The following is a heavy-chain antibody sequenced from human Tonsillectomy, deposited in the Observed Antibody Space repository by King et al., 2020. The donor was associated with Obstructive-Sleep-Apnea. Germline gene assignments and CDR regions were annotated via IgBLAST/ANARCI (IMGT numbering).Heavy chain of an antibody. Sequence: QLQESSPGLVKPSETLSLTCTVSGGSISSSNYYWGWIRQPPGKGLEWIGNIYYSGKTYYNPSLKSRVTISVDTSKNQLSLKLSSVTAADTAVYYCARERAGGTNWFDPWGQGTLVTVSS. V-gene: IGHV4-39*07. J-gene: IGHJ5*02. D-gene: IGHD6-13*01. CDR1: GGSISSSNYY. CDR2: IYYSGKT. CDR3: ARERAGGTNWFDP.